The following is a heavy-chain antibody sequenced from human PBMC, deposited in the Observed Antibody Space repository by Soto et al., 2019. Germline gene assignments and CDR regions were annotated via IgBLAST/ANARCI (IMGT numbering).Heavy chain of an antibody. V-gene: IGHV3-48*01. J-gene: IGHJ4*02. CDR1: GFALTYYN. CDR2: XXXXXXXX. Sequence: EVQLVESGGGLFQPGGSLRLSCPASGFALTYYNMKWVRQAPGKGLEWISDXXXXXXXXXYADSVKGRFTISRDTAKXXXXXXXXXXXXXXXXXXXXXXXXXXXFDYWGQGTLVTVSS. CDR3: XXXXXXXFDY.